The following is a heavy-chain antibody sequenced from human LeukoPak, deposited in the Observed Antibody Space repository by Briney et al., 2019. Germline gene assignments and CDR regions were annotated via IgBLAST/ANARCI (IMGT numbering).Heavy chain of an antibody. D-gene: IGHD6-25*01. Sequence: GGSLRLSCAASGFTFRNYGMQWVRQAPGKGLEWVAVISHDGTTTFYADSVKGRFTISRDNSKNTLDLQMDSLRAEDTAVYFWGKEPNAYSSGWYFQEWGQGTPVTVSS. J-gene: IGHJ1*01. CDR1: GFTFRNYG. CDR3: GKEPNAYSSGWYFQE. CDR2: ISHDGTTT. V-gene: IGHV3-30*18.